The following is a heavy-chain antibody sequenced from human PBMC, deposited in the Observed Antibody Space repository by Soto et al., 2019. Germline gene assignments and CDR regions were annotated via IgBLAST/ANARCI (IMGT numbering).Heavy chain of an antibody. CDR1: GFTFSDYY. CDR2: ISSSSSYT. D-gene: IGHD5-18*01. Sequence: GGSLRLSCAASGFTFSDYYMSWIRQAPGKGLEWVSYISSSSSYTNYADSVKGRFTISRDNAKNSLYLQMNSLRAEDTAVYYCARDLSDTYGMDVWGQGTTVTVSS. V-gene: IGHV3-11*06. J-gene: IGHJ6*02. CDR3: ARDLSDTYGMDV.